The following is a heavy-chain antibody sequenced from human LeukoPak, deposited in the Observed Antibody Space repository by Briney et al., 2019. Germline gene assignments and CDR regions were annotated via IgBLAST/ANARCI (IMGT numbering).Heavy chain of an antibody. CDR1: GFTFSSYG. V-gene: IGHV3-33*01. J-gene: IGHJ4*02. Sequence: PGGSLRLSCAASGFTFSSYGMHWVRQAPGKGLEWVAVIWYDGSNKYYADSVKGRFTISRDNAKNTLYLQMNSLRAEDTAVYYCAREAYGDTYYFDYWGQGTLVTVSS. CDR3: AREAYGDTYYFDY. D-gene: IGHD4-17*01. CDR2: IWYDGSNK.